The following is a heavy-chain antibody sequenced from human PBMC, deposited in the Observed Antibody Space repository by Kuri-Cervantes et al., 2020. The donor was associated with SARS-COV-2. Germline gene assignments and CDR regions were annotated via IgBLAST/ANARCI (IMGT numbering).Heavy chain of an antibody. V-gene: IGHV1-2*02. J-gene: IGHJ4*02. Sequence: ASVKVSCKASAYTFTAYYIHWVRQAPGQGLEWMGWINPYNGDTNYAQKFQGRVTLTRDTSISTAYMELNRLRSDDTAVYNCARDPGYCSGGTCLDYWGQGTLVTVSS. CDR3: ARDPGYCSGGTCLDY. CDR1: AYTFTAYY. CDR2: INPYNGDT. D-gene: IGHD2-15*01.